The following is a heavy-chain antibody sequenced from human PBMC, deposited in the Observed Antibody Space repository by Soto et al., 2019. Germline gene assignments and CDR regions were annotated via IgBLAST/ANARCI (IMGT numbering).Heavy chain of an antibody. CDR3: ARESDFDFWSSNYIDGMDV. Sequence: TWGSLRLSCAASGFTFNKYSMNWVRQAPGKGLEWVSSITSNANRIYYADSVEGRFTISRDNAQKSVYLQMNSLRVGDTAVYYCARESDFDFWSSNYIDGMDVWGQGTTVTVSS. J-gene: IGHJ6*02. V-gene: IGHV3-21*01. CDR2: ITSNANRI. CDR1: GFTFNKYS. D-gene: IGHD3-3*01.